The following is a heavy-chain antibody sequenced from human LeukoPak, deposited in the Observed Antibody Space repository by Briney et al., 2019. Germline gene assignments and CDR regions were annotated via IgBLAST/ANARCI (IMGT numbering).Heavy chain of an antibody. CDR3: ARGRSRYVWGSYRPTFDY. D-gene: IGHD3-16*02. Sequence: SVKVSCKASGYTFTSYDINWVRQATGQGLEWMGWMNPNSGSTGYAQKFQGRVTMTRNTSISTAYMELSSLRSEDTAVYYCARGRSRYVWGSYRPTFDYWGQGTLVTVSS. V-gene: IGHV1-8*01. CDR2: MNPNSGST. J-gene: IGHJ4*02. CDR1: GYTFTSYD.